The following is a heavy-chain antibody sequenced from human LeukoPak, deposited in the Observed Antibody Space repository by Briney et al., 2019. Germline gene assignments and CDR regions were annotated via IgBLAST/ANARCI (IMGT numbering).Heavy chain of an antibody. CDR1: GFTFSSYS. D-gene: IGHD3-16*01. Sequence: GGSLRLSCAASGFTFSSYSMNWVRQAPGKGLEWVSSISSSSSYIYYADSVKGRFTISRDNAKNSLYLQMNSLRAEDTAVYYCAGDPTFPYYDYVWGSYRGGYFDYWGQGTLVTVSS. V-gene: IGHV3-21*01. J-gene: IGHJ4*02. CDR3: AGDPTFPYYDYVWGSYRGGYFDY. CDR2: ISSSSSYI.